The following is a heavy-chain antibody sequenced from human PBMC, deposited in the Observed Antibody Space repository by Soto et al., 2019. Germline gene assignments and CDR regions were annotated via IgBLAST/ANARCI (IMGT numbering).Heavy chain of an antibody. CDR3: ASGKAEQLWLLAY. CDR2: IFYSGSS. J-gene: IGHJ4*02. Sequence: SETLSLTCTVSGGSISSGGYYWSWIRQHPGKGLEWIGYIFYSGSSYYSPSLRSRVTMSVDTPKNQFSLRLSSVTAADTAVYYCASGKAEQLWLLAYWGQGTLVAVSS. V-gene: IGHV4-31*03. D-gene: IGHD5-18*01. CDR1: GGSISSGGYY.